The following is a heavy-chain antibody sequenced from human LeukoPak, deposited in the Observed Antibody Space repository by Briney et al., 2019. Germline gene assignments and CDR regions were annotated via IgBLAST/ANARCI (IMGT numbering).Heavy chain of an antibody. J-gene: IGHJ5*02. V-gene: IGHV1-69*06. CDR3: AREPSGWQRGWFDP. Sequence: SVKVSCKASGGTFSSYAISWVRQAPGQGLEWMGGIIPIFGTANYAQKFQGRVTITADKSTSTAYMELSSQRSEDTAVYYCAREPSGWQRGWFDPWGQGTLVTVSS. CDR1: GGTFSSYA. CDR2: IIPIFGTA. D-gene: IGHD6-19*01.